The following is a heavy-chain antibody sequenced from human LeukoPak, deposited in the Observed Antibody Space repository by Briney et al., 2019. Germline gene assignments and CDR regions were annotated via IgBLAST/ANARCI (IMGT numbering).Heavy chain of an antibody. J-gene: IGHJ3*02. D-gene: IGHD6-13*01. V-gene: IGHV3-9*01. CDR2: ISWNSGSI. Sequence: GGSLRLSCAASGFTFDDYAMHWVRQAPGKGLEWVSGISWNSGSIGYADSVKGRFTISRDNAKNSLYLQMNSLRAEDTALYYCAKDKEETLVSNAFDIWGQGTMVTASS. CDR3: AKDKEETLVSNAFDI. CDR1: GFTFDDYA.